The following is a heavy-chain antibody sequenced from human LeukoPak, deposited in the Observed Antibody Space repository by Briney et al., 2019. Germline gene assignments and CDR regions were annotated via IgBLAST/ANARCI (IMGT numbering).Heavy chain of an antibody. Sequence: PSETLSLTCTVSGGSISSYYWSWIRQPPGKGLEWIGCIYYSGSTNYNPSLKSRVTISVDTSKDQFSLKLSSVTAADTAVYYCARDARSVGAGGAFDIWGQGTMVTVSS. V-gene: IGHV4-59*01. J-gene: IGHJ3*02. CDR2: IYYSGST. D-gene: IGHD1-26*01. CDR3: ARDARSVGAGGAFDI. CDR1: GGSISSYY.